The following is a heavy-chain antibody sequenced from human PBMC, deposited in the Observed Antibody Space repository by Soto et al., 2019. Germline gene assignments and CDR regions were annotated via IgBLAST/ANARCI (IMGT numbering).Heavy chain of an antibody. CDR2: IYYSGST. V-gene: IGHV4-59*01. CDR3: ARDFVPPVYGMDV. Sequence: QVQLQESGPGLVEPSETLSLTCTVSGGSISSYYWSWIRQPPGKGLEWIGYIYYSGSTNYNPSLKSRVTISVDTSKNQFSLKLSSVTAADTAVYYCARDFVPPVYGMDVWGQGTTVTVSS. D-gene: IGHD3-3*01. CDR1: GGSISSYY. J-gene: IGHJ6*02.